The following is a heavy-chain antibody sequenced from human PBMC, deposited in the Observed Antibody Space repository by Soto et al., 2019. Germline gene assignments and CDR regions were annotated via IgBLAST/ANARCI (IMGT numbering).Heavy chain of an antibody. CDR3: ARALILTGYYIYDAFDI. CDR2: IYYSGST. CDR1: GGSISSYY. V-gene: IGHV4-59*01. Sequence: SETLSLTCTVSGGSISSYYWSWIRQPPGKGLEWIGYIYYSGSTNYNPSLKSRVTISVDTSKNQFSLKLSSVTAADTAVYYCARALILTGYYIYDAFDIWGQGTMVTV. D-gene: IGHD3-9*01. J-gene: IGHJ3*02.